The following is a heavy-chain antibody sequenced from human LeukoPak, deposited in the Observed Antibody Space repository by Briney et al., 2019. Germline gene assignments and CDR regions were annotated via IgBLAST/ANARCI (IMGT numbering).Heavy chain of an antibody. CDR1: GFTVSSNY. Sequence: PGGSLRLSCAASGFTVSSNYMSWVRQAPGKGLEWVAVIWYDGSNKYYADSVKGRFTISRDNSKNTLYLQVNSLRAEDTAVYYCARDSGWRASLDYWGQGTLVTVSS. D-gene: IGHD6-19*01. CDR2: IWYDGSNK. J-gene: IGHJ4*02. V-gene: IGHV3-33*08. CDR3: ARDSGWRASLDY.